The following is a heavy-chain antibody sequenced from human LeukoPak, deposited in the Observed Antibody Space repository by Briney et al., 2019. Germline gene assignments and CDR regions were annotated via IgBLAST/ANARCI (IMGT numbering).Heavy chain of an antibody. Sequence: GASVKVSCKASRGTFSSYAISWVRQAPGQGLEWMGGIIPILGTANYAQKFQGRVTVTADEFTSTAYMELSGLRSEDTAVYYCARDRPGRYCSSTRCYMASPFDPWGQGTLVTVSS. CDR2: IIPILGTA. V-gene: IGHV1-69*13. CDR1: RGTFSSYA. J-gene: IGHJ5*02. D-gene: IGHD2-2*02. CDR3: ARDRPGRYCSSTRCYMASPFDP.